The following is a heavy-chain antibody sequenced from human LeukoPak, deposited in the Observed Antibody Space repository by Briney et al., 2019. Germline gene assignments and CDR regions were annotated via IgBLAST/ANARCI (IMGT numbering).Heavy chain of an antibody. CDR3: ATPNPYNWNDARKFDY. CDR1: GYTFTSYA. Sequence: GASVKVSCKASGYTFTSYAINWVRQATGQGLEWMGWMNPNSGNTGYAQKFQGRVTMTRNTSISTAYMELSSLRSEDTAVYYCATPNPYNWNDARKFDYWGQGTLVTVSS. D-gene: IGHD1-1*01. V-gene: IGHV1-8*01. J-gene: IGHJ4*02. CDR2: MNPNSGNT.